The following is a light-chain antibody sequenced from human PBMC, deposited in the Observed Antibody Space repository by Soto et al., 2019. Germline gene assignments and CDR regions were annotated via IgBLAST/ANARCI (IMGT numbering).Light chain of an antibody. J-gene: IGKJ2*01. CDR3: QQYASPPYT. Sequence: IVLTQSPGTLSLSPGARTPLSCRASQSISRYLAWYQQKPGQGPRLLIYGASNRATGIPDRFSGSGSGTDFTLTITTLEPEDSAVYFCQQYASPPYTFGQGTKVDIK. CDR2: GAS. CDR1: QSISRY. V-gene: IGKV3-20*01.